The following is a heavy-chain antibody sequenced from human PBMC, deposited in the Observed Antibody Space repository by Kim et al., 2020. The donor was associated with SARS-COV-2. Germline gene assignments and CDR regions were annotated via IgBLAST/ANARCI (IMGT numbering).Heavy chain of an antibody. V-gene: IGHV1-2*06. D-gene: IGHD3-10*01. CDR1: GYTFTGYY. CDR3: AIPRDGSGSYTIDY. CDR2: INPNSGGT. J-gene: IGHJ4*02. Sequence: ASVKVSCKDSGYTFTGYYMHWVRQAPGQGLEWMGRINPNSGGTNYAQKFQGRVTMTRDTSISTAYMELSRLRSDDTAVYYCAIPRDGSGSYTIDYWGQGTLVTVSS.